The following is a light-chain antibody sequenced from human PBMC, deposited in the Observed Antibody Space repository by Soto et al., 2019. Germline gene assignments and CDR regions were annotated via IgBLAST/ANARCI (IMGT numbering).Light chain of an antibody. J-gene: IGKJ1*01. V-gene: IGKV1-39*01. CDR2: LTS. Sequence: DIQMTQSPSSLSASVGDRVTITCRASQSISTYLNWFQQKPGRAPKLLIYLTSTLQSGVPSRFSGSGSGPDFTLTISSLQPEDFATYYCQQSSTTPWTFGQGTKVDVK. CDR1: QSISTY. CDR3: QQSSTTPWT.